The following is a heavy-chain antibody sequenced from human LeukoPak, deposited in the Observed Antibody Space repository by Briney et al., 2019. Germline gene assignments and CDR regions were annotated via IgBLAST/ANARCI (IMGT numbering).Heavy chain of an antibody. CDR1: GFTFSSYG. Sequence: GGSLRLSCAASGFTFSSYGMHWVRQAPGKGLEWVAVISYDGSNKYYADSVKGRFTISRDNSKNTLYLQMNSLRAEDTAVYYCAKGGSGWPGWLGAFDIWGQGTMVTVSS. CDR2: ISYDGSNK. CDR3: AKGGSGWPGWLGAFDI. D-gene: IGHD6-19*01. J-gene: IGHJ3*02. V-gene: IGHV3-30*18.